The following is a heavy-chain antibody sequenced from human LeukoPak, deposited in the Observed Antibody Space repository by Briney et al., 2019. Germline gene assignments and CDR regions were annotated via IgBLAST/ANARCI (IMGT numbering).Heavy chain of an antibody. Sequence: GGSLRLSCAASGFTFSSYWMSWVRQAPGKGLEWVANIKQDGSEKYVDSVKGRFTISRDNAKNSLFLQMSSLRAEDTAVYFCARGVPSGVDYFDYWGQGTLVTVSP. CDR2: IKQDGSEK. CDR3: ARGVPSGVDYFDY. D-gene: IGHD6-19*01. V-gene: IGHV3-7*01. CDR1: GFTFSSYW. J-gene: IGHJ4*02.